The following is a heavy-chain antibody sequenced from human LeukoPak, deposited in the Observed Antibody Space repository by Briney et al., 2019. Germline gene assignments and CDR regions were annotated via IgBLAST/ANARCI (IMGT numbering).Heavy chain of an antibody. V-gene: IGHV6-1*01. D-gene: IGHD4-23*01. Sequence: SQTLSLTCAISRDSVSSNSVSWNCVRQSPSRGLEWLGRTYYRSKWSNDYAASVKSRISISPDTSKNQFSLHLNSVTPEDTAVYYCARNRGGNIHVDYWGQGTLVTVSS. CDR3: ARNRGGNIHVDY. CDR2: TYYRSKWSN. CDR1: RDSVSSNSVS. J-gene: IGHJ4*02.